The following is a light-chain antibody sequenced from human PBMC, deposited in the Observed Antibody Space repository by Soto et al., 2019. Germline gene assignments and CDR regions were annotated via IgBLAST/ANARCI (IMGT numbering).Light chain of an antibody. CDR2: DAS. Sequence: IVLTRYPATLSLSPGERATFSCRASQSVSSYLAWYQQKLGQAPRLLIYDASNRATGIPARFSGSGSGAEFTLTISSLQSEDSAVYYCQQRHMWPITFGQGTRLEIK. J-gene: IGKJ5*01. CDR3: QQRHMWPIT. V-gene: IGKV3-11*01. CDR1: QSVSSY.